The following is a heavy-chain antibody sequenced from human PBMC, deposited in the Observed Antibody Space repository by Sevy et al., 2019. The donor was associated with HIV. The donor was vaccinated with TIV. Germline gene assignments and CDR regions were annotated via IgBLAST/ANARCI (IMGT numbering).Heavy chain of an antibody. J-gene: IGHJ6*02. CDR3: AGEGLAARKINYYYYGMDV. CDR2: IIPIFGTA. CDR1: GGTFSSYA. V-gene: IGHV1-69*13. D-gene: IGHD6-6*01. Sequence: ASVKVSCKASGGTFSSYAISWVRQAPGQGLEWMGGIIPIFGTANYEQKFQGRVTITADDSTSTAYMELSSLRSEDTAVYYCAGEGLAARKINYYYYGMDVWGQGTTVTVSS.